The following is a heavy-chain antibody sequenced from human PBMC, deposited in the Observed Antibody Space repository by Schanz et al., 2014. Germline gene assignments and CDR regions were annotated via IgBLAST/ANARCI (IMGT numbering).Heavy chain of an antibody. V-gene: IGHV1-18*01. CDR1: GYTLITYA. Sequence: QVQLVQSGAEAKKPGASVRVSCKASGYTLITYAMSWVRQAPGQGLERVGWISVYTGNAKYGQKVQGRVTMTADTSTNTAYMELRSLRSDDAAVYYCAKAEYDILTDSYSRLDPWGQGTLVTVSS. J-gene: IGHJ5*02. CDR2: ISVYTGNA. D-gene: IGHD3-9*01. CDR3: AKAEYDILTDSYSRLDP.